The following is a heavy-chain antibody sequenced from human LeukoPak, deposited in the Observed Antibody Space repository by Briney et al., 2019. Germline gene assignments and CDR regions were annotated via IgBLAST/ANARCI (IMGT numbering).Heavy chain of an antibody. D-gene: IGHD6-19*01. CDR2: ISAYNGNT. V-gene: IGHV1-18*01. CDR3: ARDSDSSGWYRIFDY. CDR1: GHTFTSYA. J-gene: IGHJ4*02. Sequence: ASVKVSCKASGHTFTSYAISWVRQAPGQGLEWMGWISAYNGNTNYAQKLQGRVTMTTDTSTSTAYMELRSLRSDDTAVYYCARDSDSSGWYRIFDYWGQGTLVTVSS.